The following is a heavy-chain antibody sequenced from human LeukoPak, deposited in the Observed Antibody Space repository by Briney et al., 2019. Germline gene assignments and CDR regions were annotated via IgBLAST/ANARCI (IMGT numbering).Heavy chain of an antibody. D-gene: IGHD3-22*01. J-gene: IGHJ4*02. CDR1: GFTFSSYA. CDR2: ISGSGGST. V-gene: IGHV3-23*01. CDR3: AKPPNYYDSSGQNDY. Sequence: GGSLRLSCAASGFTFSSYAMSWVRQAPGKGLEWVSAISGSGGSTYYADSVKGRFTISRDNSKNTLYLQMNSLRAEDTAVYYCAKPPNYYDSSGQNDYWGQGTLVTVSS.